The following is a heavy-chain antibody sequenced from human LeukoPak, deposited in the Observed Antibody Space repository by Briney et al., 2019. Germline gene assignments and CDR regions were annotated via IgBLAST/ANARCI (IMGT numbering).Heavy chain of an antibody. J-gene: IGHJ4*02. CDR1: GFTFSTYS. D-gene: IGHD1-14*01. V-gene: IGHV3-21*01. CDR3: ARVKSRSLVEPDPQI. Sequence: GGSLRLSCAASGFTFSTYSMNWVRQAPGKGLEWVSSITSSNSYIHYADSVKGRFTISRDNAKNSLYLQMNSLRAEDTAVYYCARVKSRSLVEPDPQIWGQGTLVTVSS. CDR2: ITSSNSYI.